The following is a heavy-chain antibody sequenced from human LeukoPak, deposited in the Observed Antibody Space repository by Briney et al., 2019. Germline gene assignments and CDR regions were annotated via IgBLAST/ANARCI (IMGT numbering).Heavy chain of an antibody. D-gene: IGHD3-10*01. J-gene: IGHJ5*02. Sequence: PSETLSLTCAVSGGSISSSNWWSWVRQAPGKGLEWIWEIYHSGSTNYNPSLKSRVTMSLDKSKNQFSLRLSSVTAADTALYFCARGNRRLGYYGSGSRLPYDSWGQGTLVTVSS. CDR3: ARGNRRLGYYGSGSRLPYDS. CDR1: GGSISSSNW. CDR2: IYHSGST. V-gene: IGHV4-4*02.